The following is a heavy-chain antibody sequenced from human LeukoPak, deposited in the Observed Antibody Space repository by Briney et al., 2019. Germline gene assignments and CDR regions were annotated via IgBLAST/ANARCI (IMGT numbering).Heavy chain of an antibody. CDR2: INHSGST. V-gene: IGHV4-34*01. D-gene: IGHD4-17*01. J-gene: IGHJ6*02. Sequence: PSETLSLTCAVYGGSFSGYYWSWIRQPPGKGLEWIGEINHSGSTNYNPSLKSRVTISVDTSKNQFSLKLSSVTAADTAVYYCARGHGDYYYYYYYGMDVRGQGTTVTVSS. CDR3: ARGHGDYYYYYYYGMDV. CDR1: GGSFSGYY.